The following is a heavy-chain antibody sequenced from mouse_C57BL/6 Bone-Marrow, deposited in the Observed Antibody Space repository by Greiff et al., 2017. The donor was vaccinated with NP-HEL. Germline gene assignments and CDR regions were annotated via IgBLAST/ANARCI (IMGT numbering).Heavy chain of an antibody. J-gene: IGHJ4*01. V-gene: IGHV1-69*01. CDR1: GYTFTSSW. Sequence: VQLQQPVAELVMPGASVKLSCTASGYTFTSSWMHWVKQRPGQGLEWIGEIDPSDSYTNYNQKFKGKSTLTVDKSSSTAYMQLSSLTSEDSAGYYCARDSSSYYYAMDYWGQGTSVTVSS. D-gene: IGHD1-1*01. CDR2: IDPSDSYT. CDR3: ARDSSSYYYAMDY.